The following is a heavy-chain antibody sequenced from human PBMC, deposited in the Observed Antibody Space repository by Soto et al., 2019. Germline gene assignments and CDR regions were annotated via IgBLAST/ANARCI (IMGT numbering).Heavy chain of an antibody. CDR3: ARLRRDWGDAFDL. CDR2: IIPVFDKA. CDR1: GGPFGSSA. V-gene: IGHV1-69*06. J-gene: IGHJ3*01. D-gene: IGHD3-16*01. Sequence: QVQLVQSGADLKKPGSSVRVSCKTSGGPFGSSAISWVRQAPAQRLEWIGEIIPVFDKANYAQNFQGRLTITADKSTATVFMQLSSLRSEDTAIYFCARLRRDWGDAFDLWGQGTLVAVSS.